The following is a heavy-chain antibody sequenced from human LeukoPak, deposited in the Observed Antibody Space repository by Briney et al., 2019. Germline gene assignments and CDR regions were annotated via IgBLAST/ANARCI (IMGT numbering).Heavy chain of an antibody. CDR1: GFTFSSYA. V-gene: IGHV3-23*01. D-gene: IGHD4-17*01. CDR3: AKDPSSFRVTNFDY. CDR2: ISGSGGST. Sequence: GGSLRLSCAASGFTFSSYAMSWVRQAPGKGLEWVSAISGSGGSTHYADSVKGRFTISRDNSKNTLYLQMNSLRAEDTAVYYCAKDPSSFRVTNFDYWGQGILVTVSS. J-gene: IGHJ4*02.